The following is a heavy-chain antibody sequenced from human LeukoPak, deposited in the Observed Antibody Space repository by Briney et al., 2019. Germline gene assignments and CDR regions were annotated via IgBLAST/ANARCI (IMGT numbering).Heavy chain of an antibody. CDR3: ARASGCYDY. J-gene: IGHJ4*02. D-gene: IGHD6-19*01. CDR2: IWFDGSNK. V-gene: IGHV3-33*01. CDR1: GFTFSDYG. Sequence: GGSLRLSCAASGFTFSDYGMHWVRLAPGKGLEWVAVIWFDGSNKYYADSVKGRFTISRDNSKNTLYLQMNSLRVEDTAVYYCARASGCYDYWGQGTLVTVSS.